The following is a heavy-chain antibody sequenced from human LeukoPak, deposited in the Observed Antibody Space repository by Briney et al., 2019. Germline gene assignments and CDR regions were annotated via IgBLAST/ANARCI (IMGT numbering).Heavy chain of an antibody. V-gene: IGHV4-39*07. CDR3: ARGYCSGGSCYSYYYYNYMDV. J-gene: IGHJ6*03. Sequence: SETLSLTCTVSGGSLTSSSYYWGWIRQPPGKGLEWIGSIYYSGSTYYKSSLKSRVTISVDTSKNQFSLKLSSVTAADTAVYYCARGYCSGGSCYSYYYYNYMDVWGKGTTVTVSS. D-gene: IGHD2-15*01. CDR1: GGSLTSSSYY. CDR2: IYYSGST.